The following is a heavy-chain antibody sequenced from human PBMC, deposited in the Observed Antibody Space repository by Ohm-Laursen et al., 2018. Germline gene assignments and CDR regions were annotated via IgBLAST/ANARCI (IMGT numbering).Heavy chain of an antibody. CDR1: GFTFDDYA. D-gene: IGHD6-13*01. CDR3: AKDSGGSSWYSGYYYYYYGPDV. J-gene: IGHJ6*02. Sequence: SLRLSCSASGFTFDDYAMHWVRQAPGKGLEWVSGISWNSGNIGYADSVKGRFTISRDNAKNSLYLQMNSLRTEDTALYYCAKDSGGSSWYSGYYYYYYGPDVWGQGTTVTVSS. CDR2: ISWNSGNI. V-gene: IGHV3-9*01.